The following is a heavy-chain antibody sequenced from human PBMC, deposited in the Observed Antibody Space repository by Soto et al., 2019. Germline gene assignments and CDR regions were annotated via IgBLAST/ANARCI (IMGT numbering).Heavy chain of an antibody. Sequence: QEQLQQSGRGLVKPSQTLSLTCAITGNSVSKNSATWNWIRQSSARGLEWLGRTYYRSKWYNDYAVAVKSRITINPDTSKNQFSLQLNSVTPEDTAVYYCARGSLRGANWYFDLWGHGTLVTVSS. CDR3: ARGSLRGANWYFDL. CDR1: GNSVSKNSAT. CDR2: TYYRSKWYN. V-gene: IGHV6-1*01. J-gene: IGHJ2*01. D-gene: IGHD3-16*01.